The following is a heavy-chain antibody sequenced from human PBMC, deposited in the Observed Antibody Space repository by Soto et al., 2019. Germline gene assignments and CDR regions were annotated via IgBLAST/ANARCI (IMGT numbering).Heavy chain of an antibody. V-gene: IGHV3-33*01. CDR3: ASGKNGGNDF. CDR2: IWYDGSNK. D-gene: IGHD4-17*01. J-gene: IGHJ4*02. CDR1: GFTFSSYG. Sequence: GGSLRLSCAGSGFTFSSYGMHWVRQAPGKGLEWVAVIWYDGSNKYYADSVKGRFTISRDNSKNTLYLQMNSLRAEDTAVYYCASGKNGGNDFCGQRTLVTVSS.